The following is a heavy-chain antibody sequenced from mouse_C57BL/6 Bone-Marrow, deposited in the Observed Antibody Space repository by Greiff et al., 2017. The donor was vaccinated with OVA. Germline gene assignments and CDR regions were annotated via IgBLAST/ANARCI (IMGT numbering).Heavy chain of an antibody. CDR3: AREGAYYSPMDY. J-gene: IGHJ4*01. D-gene: IGHD2-12*01. Sequence: QVQLQQPGAELVKPGASVKLSCKASGYTFTSYWMHWVKQRPGQGLEWIGMIHPNSGSTNYNEKFTSKATLTVDKSSSTAYMQLSSLTSEDSAVYYCAREGAYYSPMDYWGQGTSVTVSS. CDR1: GYTFTSYW. V-gene: IGHV1-64*01. CDR2: IHPNSGST.